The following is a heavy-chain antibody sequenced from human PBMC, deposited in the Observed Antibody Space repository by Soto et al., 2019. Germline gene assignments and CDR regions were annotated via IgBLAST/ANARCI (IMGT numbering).Heavy chain of an antibody. CDR3: ARDSSTGMPGGFDY. CDR2: ISSTSSYI. V-gene: IGHV3-21*01. D-gene: IGHD1-1*01. CDR1: GFTFSRYS. J-gene: IGHJ4*02. Sequence: EVQLVESGGGLVKPGGSLRLSCAASGFTFSRYSMNWVRQAPGKGLEWVSTISSTSSYIYYTDSVKGRFTISRDNAKNSVYIQMNSLRPEDTAVYYCARDSSTGMPGGFDYWGQGSLVTVSS.